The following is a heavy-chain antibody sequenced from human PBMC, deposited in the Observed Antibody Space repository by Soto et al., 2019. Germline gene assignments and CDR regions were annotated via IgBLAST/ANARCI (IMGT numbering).Heavy chain of an antibody. CDR3: VKMAGWELLDRKATDY. V-gene: IGHV3-23*01. D-gene: IGHD1-26*01. CDR2: ISGSGGST. CDR1: GFTFSIYA. Sequence: GGSLRLSCAASGFTFSIYAMSCDRQAPGKGLEWVSAISGSGGSTYHGDSVKGRFTISRDNCKNTLYLRMDSQRAEETSVYDCVKMAGWELLDRKATDYWGQGTLVTVSS. J-gene: IGHJ4*02.